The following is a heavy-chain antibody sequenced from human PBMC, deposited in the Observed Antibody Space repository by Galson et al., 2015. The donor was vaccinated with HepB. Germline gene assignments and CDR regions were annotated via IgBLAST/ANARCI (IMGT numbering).Heavy chain of an antibody. D-gene: IGHD5-12*01. CDR3: ARGRGQDSGYDFLFNS. V-gene: IGHV3-30*04. J-gene: IGHJ4*02. Sequence: SLRLSCAASGFTFSSDAMHWVRQAPGKGLEWVAVISYDVNTKYYADSVKGRFTISRDNSKNTLFLQMNSLRTDDTAVYYCARGRGQDSGYDFLFNSWGQETLVTVSS. CDR1: GFTFSSDA. CDR2: ISYDVNTK.